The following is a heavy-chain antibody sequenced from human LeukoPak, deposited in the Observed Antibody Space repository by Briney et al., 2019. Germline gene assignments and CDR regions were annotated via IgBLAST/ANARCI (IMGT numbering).Heavy chain of an antibody. V-gene: IGHV1-2*02. CDR2: IYPNTGGT. D-gene: IGHD1-1*01. J-gene: IGHJ4*02. CDR1: GYTFTGYY. CDR3: AREPGTATGY. Sequence: GASVKVSCKASGYTFTGYYLHWVRQAPGQGLEWMGWIYPNTGGTKSTQKFQGRVSMTRDTSITTAHMEINRLTSDDKAVYYCAREPGTATGYWGQGTLVTVSS.